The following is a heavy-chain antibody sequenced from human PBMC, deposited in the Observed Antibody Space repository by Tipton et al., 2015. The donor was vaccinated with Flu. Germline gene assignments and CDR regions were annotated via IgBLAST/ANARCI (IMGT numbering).Heavy chain of an antibody. CDR2: VSYSGTT. CDR3: SYYASRLTLDY. D-gene: IGHD3-16*01. J-gene: IGHJ4*02. CDR1: GGFIRTSTYS. V-gene: IGHV4-39*07. Sequence: TLSLTCTVSGGFIRTSTYSWAWIRQPPGKGLEWIASVSYSGTTYYTPSLTSRVTISVDRSMNQISLRLSSVTAADTAIYYCSYYASRLTLDYWGQGTLVTVSS.